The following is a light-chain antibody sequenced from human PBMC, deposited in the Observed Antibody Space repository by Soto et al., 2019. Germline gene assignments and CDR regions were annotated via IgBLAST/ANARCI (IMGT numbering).Light chain of an antibody. CDR3: SSYTSSRPVV. J-gene: IGLJ2*01. Sequence: QSALTQPASVSGSPGQSITISCTGTSSDVGGYNYVSWYQQHPGKAPKLMIYDVSNRPSGVSNRFSGSKSGNTASLTISGLQAEDEADYCCSSYTSSRPVVFGGGTKVTVL. V-gene: IGLV2-14*01. CDR1: SSDVGGYNY. CDR2: DVS.